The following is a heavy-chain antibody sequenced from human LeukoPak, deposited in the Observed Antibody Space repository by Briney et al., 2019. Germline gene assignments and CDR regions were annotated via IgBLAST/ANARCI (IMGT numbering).Heavy chain of an antibody. D-gene: IGHD3-9*01. Sequence: GGSLRLSCAASGFTFSSYWMHWVRQAPGKGLVWVSRINSDGSSTSYADSVKGRLTISRDNAKNTLYLQMNSLRAEDTAVYYCARDQYYDIVYGMDVWGQGTTVTVSS. V-gene: IGHV3-74*01. CDR2: INSDGSST. CDR1: GFTFSSYW. J-gene: IGHJ6*02. CDR3: ARDQYYDIVYGMDV.